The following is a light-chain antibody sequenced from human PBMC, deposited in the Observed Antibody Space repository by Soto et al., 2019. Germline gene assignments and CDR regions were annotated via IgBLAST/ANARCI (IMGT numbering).Light chain of an antibody. CDR1: QSVSSY. V-gene: IGKV3-20*01. Sequence: EIVMTQSPATLSVSPGERASLSCRAGQSVSSYLAWYQQKPGQAPRLLIYGASSRATGIPDRFSGSGSGTDFTLTISRLEPEDFAVYYCQQFSSYPLTFGGGTKVDIK. CDR2: GAS. CDR3: QQFSSYPLT. J-gene: IGKJ4*01.